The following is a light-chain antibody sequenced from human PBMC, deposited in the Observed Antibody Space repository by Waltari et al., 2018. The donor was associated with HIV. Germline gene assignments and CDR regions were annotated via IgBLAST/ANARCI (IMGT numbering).Light chain of an antibody. CDR3: YSAADNMGV. CDR2: KDN. V-gene: IGLV3-27*01. J-gene: IGLJ3*02. Sequence: SYELTQPSSVSVSPGQTPRITCSGDVLAKSYPRWFQPKPGQAPVVMIYKDNERPSGIPKRFSGSSSGTTVTLTISGAQIEDEADYYCYSAADNMGVFGGGTKLTVL. CDR1: VLAKSY.